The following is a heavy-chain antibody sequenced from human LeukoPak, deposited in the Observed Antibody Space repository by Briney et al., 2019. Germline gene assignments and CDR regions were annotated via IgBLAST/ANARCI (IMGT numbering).Heavy chain of an antibody. J-gene: IGHJ3*02. D-gene: IGHD4-17*01. CDR3: ARNQDYGVYNSVGAFDI. V-gene: IGHV3-33*01. CDR1: GFTFSSYG. Sequence: GRSLRXSCAASGFTFSSYGMHWVRQAPGKGLEWVAVIWYDGSNKYYADSVKGRFTISRDNSKNTLYLQMNSLRAEDTAVYYCARNQDYGVYNSVGAFDIWGQGTMVTVSS. CDR2: IWYDGSNK.